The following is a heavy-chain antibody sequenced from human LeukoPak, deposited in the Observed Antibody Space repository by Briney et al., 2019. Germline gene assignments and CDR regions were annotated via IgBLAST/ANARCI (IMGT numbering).Heavy chain of an antibody. J-gene: IGHJ6*03. Sequence: GGSLRLSCAASGFTFSSYGMHWVRQAPGKGLEWVAVIWYDGSNKYYADSVKGRFTISRDNSKNTLYLQMNSLRAEDTAVYYCAKDGVPGNYYYYYYMDVWGKGTTVTVSS. CDR3: AKDGVPGNYYYYYYMDV. CDR2: IWYDGSNK. CDR1: GFTFSSYG. V-gene: IGHV3-33*06. D-gene: IGHD1-14*01.